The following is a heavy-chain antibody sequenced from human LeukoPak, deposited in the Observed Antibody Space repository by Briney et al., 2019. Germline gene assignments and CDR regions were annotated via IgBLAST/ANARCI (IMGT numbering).Heavy chain of an antibody. CDR2: IIPIFGTA. Sequence: SVKVSCKASGGTFSSYAISWVRQAPGQGLEWMGGIIPIFGTANYAQKFQGRVTITTDESTSTAYMELSSLRSEDTAVYYCARSRGGSYTFDYWGQGTLVTVSS. V-gene: IGHV1-69*05. CDR3: ARSRGGSYTFDY. D-gene: IGHD1-26*01. J-gene: IGHJ4*02. CDR1: GGTFSSYA.